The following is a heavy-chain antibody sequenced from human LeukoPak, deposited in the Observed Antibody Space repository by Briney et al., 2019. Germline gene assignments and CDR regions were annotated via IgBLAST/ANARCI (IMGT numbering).Heavy chain of an antibody. CDR3: ARGHTRRGYSYGYLGYYYYYMDV. D-gene: IGHD5-18*01. CDR2: IYTSGST. J-gene: IGHJ6*03. V-gene: IGHV4-61*02. Sequence: SGPTLVKPSQTLSLTCTVSGGSISSGSYYWSWIRQPAGKGLEWIGRIYTSGSTNYNPSLKSRVTISVDTSKNQFSLKLSSVTAADTAVYYCARGHTRRGYSYGYLGYYYYYMDVWGKGTTVTVSS. CDR1: GGSISSGSYY.